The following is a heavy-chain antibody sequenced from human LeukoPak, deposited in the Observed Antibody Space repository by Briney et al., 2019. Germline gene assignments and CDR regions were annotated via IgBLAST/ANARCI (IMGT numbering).Heavy chain of an antibody. V-gene: IGHV1-2*02. CDR3: ARGDKSYYYDSSGYYY. Sequence: ASVKVSCKASGYTFTGYYMHWVRQAPGQGLEWMGWINPNSGGTNYAQKFQGRVTMTRDTSISTAYMELSRLRSDDTAVYYCARGDKSYYYDSSGYYYWGQGTLVTVSS. D-gene: IGHD3-22*01. CDR1: GYTFTGYY. J-gene: IGHJ4*02. CDR2: INPNSGGT.